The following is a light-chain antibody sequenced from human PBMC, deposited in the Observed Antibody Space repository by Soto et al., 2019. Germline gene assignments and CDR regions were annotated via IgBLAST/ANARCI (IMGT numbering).Light chain of an antibody. CDR3: QQYTYWPRT. CDR1: QSVGAN. Sequence: EIVMTQSPATLSVSPGERATLSCRASQSVGANLAWYQQKPGQAPRLLIYGASTRAAGISPRFSGAGSRTEFTLTISSLQSEDFGVYYCQQYTYWPRTFGQGTKVGIK. J-gene: IGKJ1*01. V-gene: IGKV3-15*01. CDR2: GAS.